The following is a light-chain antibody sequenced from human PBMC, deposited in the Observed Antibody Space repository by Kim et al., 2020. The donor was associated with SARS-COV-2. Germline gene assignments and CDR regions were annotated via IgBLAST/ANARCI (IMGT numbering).Light chain of an antibody. Sequence: SYELTQPPSVSVSPGQTASITCSGDILGDKYASWYQQKPGQSPVVVIYQDNKRPSGIPERFSGSSSGNTATLTISETQAMDEADYYCQAWDSNTVVFGGGTKLTVL. CDR1: ILGDKY. V-gene: IGLV3-1*01. CDR2: QDN. CDR3: QAWDSNTVV. J-gene: IGLJ2*01.